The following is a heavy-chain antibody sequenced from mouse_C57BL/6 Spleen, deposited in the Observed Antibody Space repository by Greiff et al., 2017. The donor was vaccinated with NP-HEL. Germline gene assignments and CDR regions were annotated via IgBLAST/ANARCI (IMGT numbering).Heavy chain of an antibody. V-gene: IGHV10-1*01. J-gene: IGHJ1*03. CDR2: IRSKSNNYAT. D-gene: IGHD2-3*01. CDR1: GFSFNTYA. CDR3: VRHEDDGYWYFDV. Sequence: EVMLVESGGGLVQPKGSLKLSCAASGFSFNTYAMNWVRQAPGKGLEWVARIRSKSNNYATYYADSVKDRFTISRDDSESMLYLQMNNLKTEDTAMYYCVRHEDDGYWYFDVWGTGTTVTVSS.